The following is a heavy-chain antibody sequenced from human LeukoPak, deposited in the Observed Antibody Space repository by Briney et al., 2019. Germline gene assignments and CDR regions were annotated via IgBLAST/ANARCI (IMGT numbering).Heavy chain of an antibody. CDR1: GFTFSSYG. J-gene: IGHJ4*02. CDR3: ARDPPAVATNTYG. Sequence: GGSLRLSCAASGFTFSSYGMHWVRQAPGKGLEWVSLIYSGGSTSYADSVKGRFTISRDNSKNALYLQMDSLRVDDTAVYYCARDPPAVATNTYGWGQGTLVTVSS. V-gene: IGHV3-NL1*01. CDR2: IYSGGST. D-gene: IGHD6-13*01.